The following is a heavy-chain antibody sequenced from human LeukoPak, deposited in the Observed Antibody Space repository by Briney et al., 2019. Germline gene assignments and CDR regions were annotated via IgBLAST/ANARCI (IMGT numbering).Heavy chain of an antibody. J-gene: IGHJ4*02. CDR1: GFTISSPY. Sequence: PGGSLRLSCAASGFTISSPYMNWVRQAPGKGLEWVSVIASGASTYCADSVKGRFTISRDSSKDTLYLQMNSLRAEDTAVYYCASMYGGSYFDYWGQGTLVTVSS. D-gene: IGHD1-26*01. CDR2: IASGAST. CDR3: ASMYGGSYFDY. V-gene: IGHV3-53*01.